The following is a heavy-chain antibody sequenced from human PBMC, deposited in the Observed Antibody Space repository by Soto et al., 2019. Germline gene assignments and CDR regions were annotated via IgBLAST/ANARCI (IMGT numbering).Heavy chain of an antibody. J-gene: IGHJ5*02. CDR2: ISHDGINK. V-gene: IGHV3-30-3*01. Sequence: QVRLVESGGGVVQTGRCLRLSCTAYGFSFSSYAMYWFRQPPGKGLEWVAVISHDGINKHYADSVKGRVTVSRDNSNHSLDLQLNSLRGEDTAMYYCARDMSSSDYFVKWFEPWGQGTLVTVSS. D-gene: IGHD6-25*01. CDR3: ARDMSSSDYFVKWFEP. CDR1: GFSFSSYA.